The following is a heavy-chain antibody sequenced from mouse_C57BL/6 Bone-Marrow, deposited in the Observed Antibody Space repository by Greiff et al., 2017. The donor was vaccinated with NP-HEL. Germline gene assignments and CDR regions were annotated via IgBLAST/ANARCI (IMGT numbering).Heavy chain of an antibody. CDR2: IDPETGGT. Sequence: VQLQQSGAELVRPGASVTLSCKASGYTFTDYEMHWVKQTPVHGLEWIGAIDPETGGTAYNQKFKGKAILTADKSSSTAYMRLRSLTSEDSAVYYCTRISNWSWFAYWGQGTLVTVSA. CDR1: GYTFTDYE. D-gene: IGHD4-1*01. V-gene: IGHV1-15*01. CDR3: TRISNWSWFAY. J-gene: IGHJ3*01.